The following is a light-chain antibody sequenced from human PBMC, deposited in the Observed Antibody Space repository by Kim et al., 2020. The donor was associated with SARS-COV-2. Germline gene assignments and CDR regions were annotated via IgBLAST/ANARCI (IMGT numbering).Light chain of an antibody. CDR1: TDDIGYFDY. CDR2: DVN. Sequence: QSALTQPASVSASPGQSITISCTGTTDDIGYFDYVSWYQQPPGKAPRLIIYDVNSRPSGVSSRFSGSQSGSTASLTISGLQAEDDAHYFCSSFTRTNVLFGGGTQLT. V-gene: IGLV2-14*03. J-gene: IGLJ3*02. CDR3: SSFTRTNVL.